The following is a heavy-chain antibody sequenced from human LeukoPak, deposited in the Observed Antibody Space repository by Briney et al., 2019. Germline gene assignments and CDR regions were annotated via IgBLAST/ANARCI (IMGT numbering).Heavy chain of an antibody. V-gene: IGHV1-69*05. D-gene: IGHD1-26*01. CDR1: GGTFSGYA. CDR3: ASYSGSHGVGAFDI. Sequence: VASVKVSCKASGGTFSGYAISWVRQAPGQGLEWMGGIIPIFGTANYAQKFQGRVTITTDESTSTAYMELSSLRSEDTAVYYCASYSGSHGVGAFDIWGQGTMVTVSS. CDR2: IIPIFGTA. J-gene: IGHJ3*02.